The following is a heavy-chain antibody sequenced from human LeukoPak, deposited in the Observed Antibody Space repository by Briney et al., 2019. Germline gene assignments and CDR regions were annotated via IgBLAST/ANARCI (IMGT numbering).Heavy chain of an antibody. V-gene: IGHV3-7*01. D-gene: IGHD4-11*01. CDR2: INQDGSEK. J-gene: IGHJ4*02. CDR1: GFTFSNYW. Sequence: GSLRLSCAASGFTFSNYWMNWVRQAPGKGLEWVANINQDGSEKYYVDSVKGRFTISRDNAKNSLYLQMSSLRAEDTAVYYCVTGPFDYWGQGTLVTVSS. CDR3: VTGPFDY.